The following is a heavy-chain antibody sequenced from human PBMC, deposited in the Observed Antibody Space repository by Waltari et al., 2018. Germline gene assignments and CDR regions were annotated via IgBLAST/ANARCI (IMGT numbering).Heavy chain of an antibody. V-gene: IGHV1-3*01. CDR3: ARSYYCSGGSCYFDY. Sequence: QVQLVQSGAEVKKPGASVKVSCKASGYTFTSYAMHWVRQAPGQRLEWMGWINAGNGNTKYSQKFQGRVTITRDTSASTAYMELSSLRSEDTAVYYCARSYYCSGGSCYFDYWGQGTLVTVSS. CDR1: GYTFTSYA. CDR2: INAGNGNT. D-gene: IGHD2-15*01. J-gene: IGHJ4*02.